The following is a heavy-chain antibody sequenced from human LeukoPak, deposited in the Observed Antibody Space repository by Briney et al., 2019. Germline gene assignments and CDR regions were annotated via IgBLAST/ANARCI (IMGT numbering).Heavy chain of an antibody. CDR3: AREGIVVVPAAIRYFDY. D-gene: IGHD2-2*02. Sequence: AAVKVSCKASGYTFTSYGISWVRQAPGQGLEWMGGISAYNGNTNYAQKLQGRVTMTTDTSTSTAYMELRSLRSDDTAVYYCAREGIVVVPAAIRYFDYWGQGTPVTVSS. V-gene: IGHV1-18*01. J-gene: IGHJ4*02. CDR1: GYTFTSYG. CDR2: ISAYNGNT.